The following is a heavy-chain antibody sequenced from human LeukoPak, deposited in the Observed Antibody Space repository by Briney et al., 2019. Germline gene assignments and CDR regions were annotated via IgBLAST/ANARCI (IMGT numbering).Heavy chain of an antibody. D-gene: IGHD5-12*01. J-gene: IGHJ4*02. CDR1: GFTFNDYY. CDR2: IKQDGSEK. V-gene: IGHV3-7*01. CDR3: ASGYDFDFDY. Sequence: GGSLRLSCAASGFTFNDYYMTWIRQAPGKGLEWVANIKQDGSEKYYVDSVKGRFTISRDNAKNSLYLQMNSLRAEDTAVYYCASGYDFDFDYWGQGTLVTVSS.